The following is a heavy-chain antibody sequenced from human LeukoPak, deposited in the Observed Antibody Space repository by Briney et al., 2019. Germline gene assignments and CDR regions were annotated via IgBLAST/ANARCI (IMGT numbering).Heavy chain of an antibody. CDR1: GGSISSSSYY. V-gene: IGHV4-39*01. Sequence: SETLSLTCTVSGGSISSSSYYWGWIRQPPGKGLEWIGNIYYSGSAYYNPSLTGRVTISVDTSKNQFSLKLSSVTAADTGVYYCARTGSYYYNYMDVWGKGSTVTVSS. CDR2: IYYSGSA. CDR3: ARTGSYYYNYMDV. D-gene: IGHD3-10*01. J-gene: IGHJ6*03.